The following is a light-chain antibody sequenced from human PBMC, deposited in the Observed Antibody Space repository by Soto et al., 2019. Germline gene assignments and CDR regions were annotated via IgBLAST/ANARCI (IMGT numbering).Light chain of an antibody. V-gene: IGKV3D-20*02. Sequence: EIVLTQSPGTLSLSPGERATLSCRACQSVSSSYLAWYQQKPGQAPRLLIYGASSRATGIPDRFSGSGSGTDFTLTISRLEPEDFAVYYCHQRSSWPRGTFGQGTKVDIK. CDR2: GAS. CDR1: QSVSSSY. CDR3: HQRSSWPRGT. J-gene: IGKJ1*01.